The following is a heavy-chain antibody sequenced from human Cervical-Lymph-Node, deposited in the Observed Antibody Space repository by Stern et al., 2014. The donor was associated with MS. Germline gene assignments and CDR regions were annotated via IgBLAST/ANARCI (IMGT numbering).Heavy chain of an antibody. CDR1: GSSFSSYA. CDR3: ARDERVWSY. Sequence: QVQLVQSGAEVKKPGSSVRISCTATGSSFSSYAFSWVRQAPGQGLEWMGGIVHIFGTAQYAQRFRDRLTISADKSTRTGYMELSGLTTDDTAVYFCARDERVWSYWGQGTLITVSS. CDR2: IVHIFGTA. V-gene: IGHV1-69*06. D-gene: IGHD2-21*01. J-gene: IGHJ4*02.